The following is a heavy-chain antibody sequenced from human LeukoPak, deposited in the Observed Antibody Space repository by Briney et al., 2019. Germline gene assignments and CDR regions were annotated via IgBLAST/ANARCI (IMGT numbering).Heavy chain of an antibody. Sequence: VASVKVSCKASGYTFTSYGISWVRQAPGQGLEWMGWRSAYNGNTKYAQKLQGRVTMTTDTSTNTAYMELRSLRSDDTAVYYCARDHSSSCQLFDYWGQGTLVTVSS. CDR3: ARDHSSSCQLFDY. CDR2: RSAYNGNT. J-gene: IGHJ4*02. D-gene: IGHD6-13*01. V-gene: IGHV1-18*01. CDR1: GYTFTSYG.